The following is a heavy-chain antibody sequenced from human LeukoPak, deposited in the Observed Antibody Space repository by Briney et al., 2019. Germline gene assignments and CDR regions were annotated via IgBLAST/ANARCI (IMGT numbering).Heavy chain of an antibody. Sequence: PGGSLRLSCTASGFTFGDYAISWVRQAPGKGLGWVGFIRSKAYGGTTKYAASVKGRFTISRDDSKSIAYLQMNSLKTEDTAVYYCMAAAGIIDYWGQGTMVTVSS. CDR3: MAAAGIIDY. CDR2: IRSKAYGGTT. CDR1: GFTFGDYA. D-gene: IGHD6-13*01. V-gene: IGHV3-49*04. J-gene: IGHJ4*02.